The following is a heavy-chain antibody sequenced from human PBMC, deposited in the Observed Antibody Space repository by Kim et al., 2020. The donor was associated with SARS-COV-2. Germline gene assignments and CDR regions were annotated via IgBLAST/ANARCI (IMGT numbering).Heavy chain of an antibody. Sequence: ASVKVSCKASGYTFTSYAMNWVRQAPGQGLEWMGWINTNTGNPPYAQGFTGRFVFSLDTSVSTAYLQISSLKAEDTAVYYCAKGKGSNWNSARRSLGYYYGMDVWGQGTTGTVSS. D-gene: IGHD1-20*01. V-gene: IGHV7-4-1*02. CDR3: AKGKGSNWNSARRSLGYYYGMDV. CDR2: INTNTGNP. CDR1: GYTFTSYA. J-gene: IGHJ6*02.